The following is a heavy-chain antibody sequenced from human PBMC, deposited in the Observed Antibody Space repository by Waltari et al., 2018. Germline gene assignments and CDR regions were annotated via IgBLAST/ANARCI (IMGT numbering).Heavy chain of an antibody. CDR2: VDPEDGET. V-gene: IGHV1-69-2*01. J-gene: IGHJ4*02. CDR3: ATGIFVVVIAIPYFDY. D-gene: IGHD2-21*01. Sequence: EVQLVQSGAEVKKPGATVKISCKASGYTFTDYYLHWVQQAPGKGLEWMGRVDPEDGETIYAEKFQGRVTITADTSTDTAYMELSSLRSEDTAVYYCATGIFVVVIAIPYFDYWGQGTLVTVSS. CDR1: GYTFTDYY.